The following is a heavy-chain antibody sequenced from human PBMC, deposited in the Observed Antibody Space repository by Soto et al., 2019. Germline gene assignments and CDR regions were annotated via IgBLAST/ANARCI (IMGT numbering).Heavy chain of an antibody. CDR3: GRGPSPRAPAGGTPYYYAMDV. Sequence: ASVKVSCKASGYDFTAYDINWVRQASGQGLEWMGWMNPINGAAGSARRFQGRISMTRNTATDTAYLELTSLRSDDSAVYYCGRGPSPRAPAGGTPYYYAMDVWGQGTTVTVSS. CDR2: MNPINGAA. J-gene: IGHJ6*02. D-gene: IGHD6-13*01. V-gene: IGHV1-8*02. CDR1: GYDFTAYD.